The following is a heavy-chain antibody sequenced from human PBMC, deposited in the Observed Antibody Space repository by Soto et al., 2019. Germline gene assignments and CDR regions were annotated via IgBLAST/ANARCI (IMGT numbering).Heavy chain of an antibody. V-gene: IGHV4-31*03. D-gene: IGHD2-15*01. J-gene: IGHJ4*02. CDR2: IYYSGST. CDR3: ARGIVVVAATLTTGFDY. Sequence: PSETLSLTCTVSGGSTSSGGYYWSWIRQHPGKGLEWIGYIYYSGSTYYNPSLKSRVTISVDTSKNQFSLKLSSVTAADTAVYYCARGIVVVAATLTTGFDYWGQGTLVTVSS. CDR1: GGSTSSGGYY.